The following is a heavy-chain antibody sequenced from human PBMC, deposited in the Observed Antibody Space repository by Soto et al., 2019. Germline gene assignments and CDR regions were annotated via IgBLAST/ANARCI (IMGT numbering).Heavy chain of an antibody. CDR3: ASGSNSSSSSWYSFDP. V-gene: IGHV4-34*01. Sequence: PSETLSLTCAVYGGSFSGYYWSWIRQPPGKGLEWIGEINHSGSTNYNPSLKSRVTISVDTSKNQFSLKLSSVTAADTAVYYCASGSNSSSSSWYSFDPWGQGTLVTVSS. CDR1: GGSFSGYY. J-gene: IGHJ5*02. D-gene: IGHD6-13*01. CDR2: INHSGST.